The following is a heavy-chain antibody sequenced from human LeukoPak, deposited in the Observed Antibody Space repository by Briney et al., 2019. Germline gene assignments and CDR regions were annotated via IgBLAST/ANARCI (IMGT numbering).Heavy chain of an antibody. CDR2: IRYDESDK. V-gene: IGHV3-30*02. D-gene: IGHD3-16*01. CDR1: GPTFSTYG. J-gene: IGHJ4*02. CDR3: AKDLGF. Sequence: PGGSLRLSCAPSGPTFSTYGMHWVRQAPGKGLEWVAFIRYDESDKNYADSVKGRFTISSDNSKNTLYLQMNSLRFDDTAVYYCAKDLGFWGQGTLVTVSS.